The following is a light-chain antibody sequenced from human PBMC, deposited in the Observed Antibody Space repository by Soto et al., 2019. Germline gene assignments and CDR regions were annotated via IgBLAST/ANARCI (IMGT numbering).Light chain of an antibody. J-gene: IGKJ1*01. CDR3: QQYGSSGT. CDR2: GAS. CDR1: QSVSSSY. V-gene: IGKV3-20*01. Sequence: EIVLTQSPGTLSLSPWERATLSCRASQSVSSSYLAWYQQKPGQAPRLLIYGASSRATGIPDRFSGSGSGTDFNLTISRLEPEDFAVYYCQQYGSSGTFGQGTKVDIK.